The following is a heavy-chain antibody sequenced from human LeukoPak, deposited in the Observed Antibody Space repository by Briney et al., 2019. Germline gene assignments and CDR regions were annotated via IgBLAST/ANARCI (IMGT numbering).Heavy chain of an antibody. V-gene: IGHV4-34*01. D-gene: IGHD3-16*01. CDR1: GGSFSGYY. J-gene: IGHJ5*02. CDR3: ARGYGGFDP. CDR2: INHSGST. Sequence: SETLSLTCAVYGGSFSGYYWSWIRQPPGEGLEWIGEINHSGSTNYNPSLKSRVTISVDTSKNQFSLKLSSVTAADTAVYYCARGYGGFDPWGQGTLVTVSS.